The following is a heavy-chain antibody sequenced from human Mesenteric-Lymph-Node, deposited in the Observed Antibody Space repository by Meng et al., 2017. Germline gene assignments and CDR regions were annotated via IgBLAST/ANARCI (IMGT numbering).Heavy chain of an antibody. J-gene: IGHJ4*02. D-gene: IGHD6-19*01. CDR1: GFTFSNYW. CDR2: INGDGTTT. CDR3: ASLTHSSGKEVFDY. V-gene: IGHV3-74*01. Sequence: GGSLRLSCAGSGFTFSNYWMHWVRQSPGKGLVWVSRINGDGTTTNYADSVKGRFTISRDNAKNTLYLQMNSLRAEDTAVYYCASLTHSSGKEVFDYWGQGTLVTVSS.